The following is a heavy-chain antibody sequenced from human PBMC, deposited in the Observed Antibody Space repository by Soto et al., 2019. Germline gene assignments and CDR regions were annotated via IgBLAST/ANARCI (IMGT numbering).Heavy chain of an antibody. CDR1: GYSFTAYS. V-gene: IGHV1-2*02. J-gene: IGHJ4*02. CDR2: FNPNSGDT. CDR3: AREASAVISLDY. Sequence: ASVKVSCKASGYSFTAYSMHWVRQAPGQGLEWMGWFNPNSGDTIYAQKFQGRVTLTRDTSISTAYLELTGLRSDDTAVYYCAREASAVISLDYWGQGNLVTVS. D-gene: IGHD6-19*01.